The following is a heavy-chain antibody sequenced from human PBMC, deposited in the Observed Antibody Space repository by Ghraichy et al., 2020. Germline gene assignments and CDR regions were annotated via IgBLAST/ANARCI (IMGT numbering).Heavy chain of an antibody. V-gene: IGHV4-59*01. J-gene: IGHJ4*02. CDR2: IYYSGST. D-gene: IGHD1-26*01. CDR1: GGSISSYY. Sequence: ESLNISCTVSGGSISSYYWSWIRQPPGKGLEWIGYIYYSGSTNYNPSLKSRVTISVDTSKNQFSLKLSSVTAADTAVYYCASGGSYYVVDYWGQGTLVTVSS. CDR3: ASGGSYYVVDY.